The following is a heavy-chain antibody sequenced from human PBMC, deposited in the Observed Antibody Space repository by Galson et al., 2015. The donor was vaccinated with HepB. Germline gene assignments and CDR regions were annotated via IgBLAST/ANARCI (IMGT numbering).Heavy chain of an antibody. D-gene: IGHD2-15*01. V-gene: IGHV1-69*02. CDR1: GGTFSSYT. Sequence: SVKVSCKASGGTFSSYTISWVRQAPGQGLEWMGRIIPILGIANYAQKFQGRVTITADKSTSTAYMELSSLRSEDTAVYYCARDCSGGSCYTSPRTGYYYYGMDVWGQGTTVTVSS. CDR2: IIPILGIA. J-gene: IGHJ6*02. CDR3: ARDCSGGSCYTSPRTGYYYYGMDV.